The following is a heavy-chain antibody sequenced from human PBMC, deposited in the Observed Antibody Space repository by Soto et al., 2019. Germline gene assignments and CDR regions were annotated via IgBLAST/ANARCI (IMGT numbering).Heavy chain of an antibody. J-gene: IGHJ5*02. D-gene: IGHD6-6*01. CDR2: ISGSGGST. Sequence: ELQLLESGGGLVQPGGSLRLSCAASGFTFSSYAMSWVRQAPGKGLEWVSAISGSGGSTYYADSVKGRFTISRDNTKHTLYLQMNSLRAEDTAVYYCAKAYSSSSGWFDPWGQGTLVTVSS. V-gene: IGHV3-23*01. CDR3: AKAYSSSSGWFDP. CDR1: GFTFSSYA.